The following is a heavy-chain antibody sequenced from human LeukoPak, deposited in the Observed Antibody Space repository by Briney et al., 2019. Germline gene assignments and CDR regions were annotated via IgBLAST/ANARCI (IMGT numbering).Heavy chain of an antibody. CDR3: ARVVEWGGSGYSSSWSARGYFDY. J-gene: IGHJ4*02. CDR1: GYTFTSYY. D-gene: IGHD6-13*01. V-gene: IGHV1-46*01. CDR2: INPSGGST. Sequence: ASVKVSCKASGYTFTSYYMHWVRQAPGQGLEWMGFINPSGGSTRYAQNFQGRVTMTRDMSTSTVYMELNSLRIEDTAVYYCARVVEWGGSGYSSSWSARGYFDYWGQGTLVTVSS.